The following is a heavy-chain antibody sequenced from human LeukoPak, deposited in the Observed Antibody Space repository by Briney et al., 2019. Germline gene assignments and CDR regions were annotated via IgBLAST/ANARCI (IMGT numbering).Heavy chain of an antibody. D-gene: IGHD3-10*01. CDR2: IYYSGST. J-gene: IGHJ3*02. V-gene: IGHV4-39*01. CDR1: GGSISSSSYY. CDR3: ASRTFRYGSGSRRRNAFDI. Sequence: KASETLSLTCTVSGGSISSSSYYWGWIRQPPGKGLEWIGSIYYSGSTYYNPSLKSRVTISVDTSKNQFSLKLSSVTAADTAVYYCASRTFRYGSGSRRRNAFDIWGQGTMVTVSS.